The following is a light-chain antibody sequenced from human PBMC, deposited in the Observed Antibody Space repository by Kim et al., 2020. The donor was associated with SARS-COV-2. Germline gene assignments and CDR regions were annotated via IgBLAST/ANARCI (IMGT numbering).Light chain of an antibody. CDR3: ATWDDSLNGVV. Sequence: QSVLTQPPSASGTPGQRVTISCSGSSSNIGSNSVNWYHQLPGTAPKLLIYNNDQRPSGVPDRFSGSKSGTSASLAISGLQSEDEADYYCATWDDSLNGVVFGGGTQLTVL. CDR2: NND. V-gene: IGLV1-44*01. CDR1: SSNIGSNS. J-gene: IGLJ2*01.